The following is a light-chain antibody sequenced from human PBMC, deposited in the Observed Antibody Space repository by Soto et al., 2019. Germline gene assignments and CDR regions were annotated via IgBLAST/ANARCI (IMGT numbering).Light chain of an antibody. CDR1: QSVSSSY. J-gene: IGKJ4*01. CDR3: QQYGSSPRVT. Sequence: EIVLTQSPGTLSLSPGERATLSCRASQSVSSSYLAWYQQKPGQAPRLLIYGASSRATGIPDRFSGSGSGTDFTLTIIRQEPEDLAVYYCQQYGSSPRVTFGGGTKVEIK. CDR2: GAS. V-gene: IGKV3-20*01.